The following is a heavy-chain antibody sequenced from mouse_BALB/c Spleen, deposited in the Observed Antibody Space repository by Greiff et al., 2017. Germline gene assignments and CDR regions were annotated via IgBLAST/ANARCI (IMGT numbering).Heavy chain of an antibody. J-gene: IGHJ2*01. D-gene: IGHD4-1*01. CDR3: ARKTGPFDY. CDR2: INPSNGRT. V-gene: IGHV1S81*02. Sequence: QVQLQQSGAELVKPGASVKLSCKASGYTFTSYWMHWVKQRPGQGLEWIGEINPSNGRTNYNEKFKSKATLTVDKSSSTAYMQLSSLTSEDSAVYYCARKTGPFDYWGQGTTLTVSS. CDR1: GYTFTSYW.